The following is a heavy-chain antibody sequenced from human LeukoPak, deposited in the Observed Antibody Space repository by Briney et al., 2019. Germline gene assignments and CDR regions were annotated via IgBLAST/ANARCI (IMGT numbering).Heavy chain of an antibody. Sequence: GGSLRLSCAASEFTFSTYGMSWVRQAPGKGLEWVSAISDGGSSTYYADSVKGRFTISRDNSKNTLYLQMNSLTAEDTAVYYCAKRVRYGSGNYHFDHWGQGTLVTVSS. J-gene: IGHJ4*02. CDR1: EFTFSTYG. CDR2: ISDGGSST. V-gene: IGHV3-23*01. CDR3: AKRVRYGSGNYHFDH. D-gene: IGHD3-10*01.